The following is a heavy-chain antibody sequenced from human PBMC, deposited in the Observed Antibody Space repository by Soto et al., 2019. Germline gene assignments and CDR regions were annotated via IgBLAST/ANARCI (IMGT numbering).Heavy chain of an antibody. CDR2: ISGSGGST. Sequence: EVQLLESGGGLVQPGGSLRLSCAASGFTFSSYAMSWVRQAPGKGLEWVSAISGSGGSTYYADSVKGRFTISRDNSKNTLYLQMNSLRAEDTAVYYCAAIGARDTTFDYWGQGTLVTVSS. CDR1: GFTFSSYA. V-gene: IGHV3-23*01. CDR3: AAIGARDTTFDY. J-gene: IGHJ4*02. D-gene: IGHD3-10*01.